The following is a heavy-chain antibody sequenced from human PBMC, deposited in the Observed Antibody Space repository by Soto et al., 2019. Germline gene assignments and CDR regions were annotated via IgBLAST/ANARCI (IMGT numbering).Heavy chain of an antibody. CDR2: ITVSSTI. J-gene: IGHJ6*04. CDR1: GFIVSNTY. CDR3: ARDDVLCDGGRCYGIPLDV. D-gene: IGHD2-15*01. Sequence: GGSLRLSCAASGFIVSNTYMSWVRQAPGKGLEWLSFITVSSTIFQADSVKGRFTISRDNAKNSLSLQMNSLRAEDTAVYYCARDDVLCDGGRCYGIPLDVWGEGTTVTVSS. V-gene: IGHV3-11*04.